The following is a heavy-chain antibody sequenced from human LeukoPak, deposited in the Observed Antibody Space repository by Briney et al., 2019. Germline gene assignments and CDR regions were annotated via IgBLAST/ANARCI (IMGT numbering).Heavy chain of an antibody. CDR2: INHSGST. V-gene: IGHV4-34*01. CDR3: ARRKRSGCSSTSCLLTWFDP. Sequence: SETLSLTCAVYGGSFSGYYWSWIRQPPGKGLEWIGEINHSGSTNYNPSLKSRVTISVDTSKNQFSLKLSSVTAADTAVYYCARRKRSGCSSTSCLLTWFDPWGQGTLVTVSS. CDR1: GGSFSGYY. J-gene: IGHJ5*02. D-gene: IGHD2-2*01.